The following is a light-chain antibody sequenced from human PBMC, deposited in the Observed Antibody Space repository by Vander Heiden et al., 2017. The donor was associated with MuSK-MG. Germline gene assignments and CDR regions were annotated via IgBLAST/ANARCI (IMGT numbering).Light chain of an antibody. J-gene: IGKJ5*01. Sequence: EIVLTQSPATLSLSPGERATLSCRASQSVGSNLAWYQQKPGQAPRLLISGASYRATGIPARFSGSGSGTDFTLTISSLEPEDFAVYYCQQRSNWQGITFGQGTRLGIK. CDR3: QQRSNWQGIT. CDR2: GAS. V-gene: IGKV3-11*01. CDR1: QSVGSN.